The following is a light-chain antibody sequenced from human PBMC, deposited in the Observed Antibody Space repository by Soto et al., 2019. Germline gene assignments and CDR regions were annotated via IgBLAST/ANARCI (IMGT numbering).Light chain of an antibody. Sequence: EIVLTQSPGTLSLSPGERATLSCRASQSFSRSYLAWYQQKPGQAPRLLIYGASSRATGIPDRFSGSGSGTDFTLTSSRLEPEDFVVYYCQQYGSSPQAFGQGTKLEIK. J-gene: IGKJ2*01. CDR3: QQYGSSPQA. V-gene: IGKV3-20*01. CDR1: QSFSRSY. CDR2: GAS.